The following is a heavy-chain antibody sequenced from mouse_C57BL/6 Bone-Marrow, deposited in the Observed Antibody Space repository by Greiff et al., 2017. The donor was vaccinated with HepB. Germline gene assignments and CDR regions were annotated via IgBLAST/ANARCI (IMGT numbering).Heavy chain of an antibody. V-gene: IGHV14-4*01. J-gene: IGHJ1*03. D-gene: IGHD2-3*01. CDR3: TRWLLGNLYVDV. Sequence: VQLQQSGAELVRPGASVKLSCTASGFNIKDDYMHWVKQRPEQGLEWIGWIDPENGDTEYASKFQGKATITADTSSNTAYLQLSSLTSEDTAVYYCTRWLLGNLYVDVWGTGTTVTVSS. CDR1: GFNIKDDY. CDR2: IDPENGDT.